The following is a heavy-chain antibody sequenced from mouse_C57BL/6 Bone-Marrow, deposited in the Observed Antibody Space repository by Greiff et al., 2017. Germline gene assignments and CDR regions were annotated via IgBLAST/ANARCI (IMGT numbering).Heavy chain of an antibody. CDR3: ARLWYLCYWYFDV. V-gene: IGHV1-66*01. D-gene: IGHD2-1*01. CDR1: GYSFTSYY. CDR2: IYPGSGNT. J-gene: IGHJ1*03. Sequence: QVHVKQSGPELVKPGASVKISCKASGYSFTSYYIHWVKQRPGQGLEWIGWIYPGSGNTKYNEKFKGKATLTADTSSSTTYMQLSSLTSEDSAVYYCARLWYLCYWYFDVWGTGTTVTVSS.